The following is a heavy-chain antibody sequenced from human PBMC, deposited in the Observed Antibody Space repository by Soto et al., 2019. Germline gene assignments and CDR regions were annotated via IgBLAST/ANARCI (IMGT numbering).Heavy chain of an antibody. J-gene: IGHJ5*02. D-gene: IGHD2-21*01. Sequence: QVQRGQSGAEVKKPGASGKVSCKASGYTFTSYGISWVRQAPGKGREWMGWISAYNGNTNYAQKLQGSVTMTTDTSTSPAYMERVSLLSDATAVYYGARRCGGECAGWCDPWGQGTLVTVSS. CDR1: GYTFTSYG. V-gene: IGHV1-18*04. CDR3: ARRCGGECAGWCDP. CDR2: ISAYNGNT.